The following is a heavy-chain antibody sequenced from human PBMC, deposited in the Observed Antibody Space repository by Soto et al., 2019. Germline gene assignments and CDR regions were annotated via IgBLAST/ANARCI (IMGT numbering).Heavy chain of an antibody. V-gene: IGHV3-30-3*01. J-gene: IGHJ2*01. CDR1: GFTFSSYA. Sequence: QVQLVESGGGVVQPGRSLRLSCAASGFTFSSYAMHWVRQAPGKGLEWVAVISYDGSNKYYADSVKGRFTISRDNSKNTLYLQMNSLRAEYTAVYYCARDRYYDSSGKRYFDLWGRGTLVTVSS. D-gene: IGHD3-22*01. CDR2: ISYDGSNK. CDR3: ARDRYYDSSGKRYFDL.